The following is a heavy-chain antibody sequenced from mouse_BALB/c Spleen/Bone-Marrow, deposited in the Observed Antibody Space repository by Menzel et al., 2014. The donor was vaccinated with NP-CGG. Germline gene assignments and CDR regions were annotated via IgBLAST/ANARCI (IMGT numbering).Heavy chain of an antibody. CDR1: GYTFTDFV. CDR2: IYLGNDGS. D-gene: IGHD4-1*01. J-gene: IGHJ1*01. CDR3: AREGTGTGWYFDV. Sequence: VQLQQSGPELVKPGTSVKMSCKASGYTFTDFVISWVKQKTGQGLEWIGEIYLGNDGSYYNERFKGKATLTADKSSNTAYMQLSSLTSEDSAVYFCAREGTGTGWYFDVWGAGTTVTVSS. V-gene: IGHV1-83*01.